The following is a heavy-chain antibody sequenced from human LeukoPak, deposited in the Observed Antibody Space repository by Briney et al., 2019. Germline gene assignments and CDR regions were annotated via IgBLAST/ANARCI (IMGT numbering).Heavy chain of an antibody. CDR3: ARGGIMAVSSDFDY. D-gene: IGHD1-26*01. J-gene: IGHJ4*02. CDR1: GGSFSGYY. CDR2: INHSGST. Sequence: SETLSRTCAVYGGSFSGYYWSWIRQPPGKGLEWIGEINHSGSTNYNPSLKSRVTISVDTSKNQFSLKLSSVTAADTAVYYCARGGIMAVSSDFDYWGQGTLVTVSS. V-gene: IGHV4-34*01.